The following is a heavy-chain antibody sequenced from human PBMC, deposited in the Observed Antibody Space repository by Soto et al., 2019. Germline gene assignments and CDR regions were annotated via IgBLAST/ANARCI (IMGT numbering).Heavy chain of an antibody. Sequence: ASVKVSCKASGYTFSSYGISWVRQAPGQGLEWMGWISAYNGNTNYAQKLQGRVTMTTDTSTSTAYMELRSLRSDDTAVYYCARSTSVGGSRPTYGYWGQGTLVTVSS. J-gene: IGHJ4*02. CDR2: ISAYNGNT. V-gene: IGHV1-18*01. CDR3: ARSTSVGGSRPTYGY. CDR1: GYTFSSYG. D-gene: IGHD6-25*01.